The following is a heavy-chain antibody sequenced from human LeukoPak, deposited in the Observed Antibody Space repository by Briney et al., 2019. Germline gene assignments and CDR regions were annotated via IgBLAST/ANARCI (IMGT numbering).Heavy chain of an antibody. Sequence: GESLKISCEGSGYSFTSYWIGWVRQMPGKGLEWMGIIYPGDSDSRYNPSFQGQVTFSADKSITTAYLQWSSLKASDTAMYYCARGDYYASSGFDSWGQGTLVTVSS. CDR2: IYPGDSDS. D-gene: IGHD3-22*01. V-gene: IGHV5-51*01. CDR3: ARGDYYASSGFDS. CDR1: GYSFTSYW. J-gene: IGHJ4*02.